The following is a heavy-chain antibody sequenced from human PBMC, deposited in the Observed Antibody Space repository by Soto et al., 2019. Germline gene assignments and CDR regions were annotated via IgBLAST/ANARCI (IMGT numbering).Heavy chain of an antibody. Sequence: GESLKISCAASGFTFSSYAMHWVRQAPGKGLEYVSAISSNGGSTYYANSVKGRFTISRDNSKNTLYLQMGSLRAEDMAVYYCARDFNDWGSAFDIWGQGTMVTVSS. CDR3: ARDFNDWGSAFDI. J-gene: IGHJ3*02. D-gene: IGHD7-27*01. CDR2: ISSNGGST. V-gene: IGHV3-64*01. CDR1: GFTFSSYA.